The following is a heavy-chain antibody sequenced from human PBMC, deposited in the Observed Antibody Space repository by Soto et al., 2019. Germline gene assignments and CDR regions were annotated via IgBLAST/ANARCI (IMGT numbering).Heavy chain of an antibody. D-gene: IGHD3-22*01. CDR2: IYYTGST. CDR3: ARQRRYYYDSSGYPDY. J-gene: IGHJ4*02. V-gene: IGHV4-39*01. CDR1: CGSIISSSYY. Sequence: TSETLSLTCTFSCGSIISSSYYWGWIRQPPGKGLEWIGSIYYTGSTYYNPSLKSRVTISVDTSKNQFSLKLSSVTAADTAVYYCARQRRYYYDSSGYPDYWGQGTLVTVSS.